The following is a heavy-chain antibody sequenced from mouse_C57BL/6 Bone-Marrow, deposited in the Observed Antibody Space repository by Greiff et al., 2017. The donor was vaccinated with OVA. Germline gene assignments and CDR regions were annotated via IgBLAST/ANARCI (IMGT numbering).Heavy chain of an antibody. V-gene: IGHV1-69*01. CDR3: AREGGAYAYYFDY. CDR1: GYTFTSYW. Sequence: VQLQQPGAELVMPGASVKLSCKASGYTFTSYWMHWVKQRPGQGLEWIGEIDPSDSYTNYNQKFKGKSTLTVDKSSSTAYMQLSSLTSEDSAVYYCAREGGAYAYYFDYWGQGTTLTVSS. CDR2: IDPSDSYT. J-gene: IGHJ2*01. D-gene: IGHD1-1*01.